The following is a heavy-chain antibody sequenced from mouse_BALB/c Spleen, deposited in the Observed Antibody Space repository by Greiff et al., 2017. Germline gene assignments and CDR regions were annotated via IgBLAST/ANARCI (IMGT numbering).Heavy chain of an antibody. V-gene: IGHV5-17*02. CDR3: ARYTAVVYAMDY. CDR2: ISSGSSTI. D-gene: IGHD1-1*01. J-gene: IGHJ4*01. Sequence: EVQVVESGGGLVQPGGSRKLSCAASGFTFSSFGMHWVRQAPEKGLEWVAYISSGSSTIYYADTVKGRFTISRDNPKNTLFLQMTSLRSEDTAMYYCARYTAVVYAMDYWGQGTSVTVSS. CDR1: GFTFSSFG.